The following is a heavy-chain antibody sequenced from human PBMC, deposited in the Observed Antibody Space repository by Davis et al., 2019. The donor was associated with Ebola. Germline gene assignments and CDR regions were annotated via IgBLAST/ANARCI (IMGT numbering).Heavy chain of an antibody. CDR1: GGSVSSGGYY. D-gene: IGHD2/OR15-2a*01. CDR2: IYYSGRT. V-gene: IGHV4-61*08. Sequence: MPSETLSLTCTVSGGSVSSGGYYWNWIRQPPGKGLEWIGYIYYSGRTIYNPSLKSRVTISVDTSKNQFSLKLSSVTAADTAVYYCARGDRYNIGRKPFDYWGQGTLVTVSS. J-gene: IGHJ4*02. CDR3: ARGDRYNIGRKPFDY.